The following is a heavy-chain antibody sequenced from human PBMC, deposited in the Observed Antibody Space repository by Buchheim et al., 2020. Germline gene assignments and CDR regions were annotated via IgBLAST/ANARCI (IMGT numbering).Heavy chain of an antibody. Sequence: QVQLQQWGAGLLKPSETLSLICAVYGGSFSGYYWSWIRQPPGKGLEWIGEINHSGSTNYNPSLESRVSISLDTPKNQFSLKVSSVTAADTAVYYCARGRGNTMVRAKNWFDPWGQGTL. J-gene: IGHJ5*02. CDR3: ARGRGNTMVRAKNWFDP. CDR1: GGSFSGYY. CDR2: INHSGST. V-gene: IGHV4-34*01. D-gene: IGHD3-10*01.